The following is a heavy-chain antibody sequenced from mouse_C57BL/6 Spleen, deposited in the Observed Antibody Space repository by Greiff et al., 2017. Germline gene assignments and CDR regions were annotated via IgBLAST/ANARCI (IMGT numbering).Heavy chain of an antibody. CDR3: ARKSTTVVASYYFDY. V-gene: IGHV2-9-1*01. CDR2: IWTGGGT. D-gene: IGHD1-1*01. CDR1: GFSLTSYA. Sequence: VQLKESGPGLVAPSQSLSITCTVSGFSLTSYAISWVRQPPGKGLEWLGVIWTGGGTTYNSALKSRLSISKDNSKSQVFLKMNSLQTDDTARYYCARKSTTVVASYYFDYWGQGTTLTVSS. J-gene: IGHJ2*01.